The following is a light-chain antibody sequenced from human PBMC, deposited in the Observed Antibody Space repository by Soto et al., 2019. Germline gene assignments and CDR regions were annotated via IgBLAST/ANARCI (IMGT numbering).Light chain of an antibody. J-gene: IGKJ4*01. CDR2: AAS. V-gene: IGKV1-39*01. CDR3: QQTYSTPLT. CDR1: QSISSY. Sequence: DIQMTQSPSSLSASVGDRVTITCRASQSISSYLNWYQQKPGKAPKLLIYAASSLPSGVPSRFSGSGSGTDFTLTNSSLRPEDCATYYCQQTYSTPLTFGGGTKVEIK.